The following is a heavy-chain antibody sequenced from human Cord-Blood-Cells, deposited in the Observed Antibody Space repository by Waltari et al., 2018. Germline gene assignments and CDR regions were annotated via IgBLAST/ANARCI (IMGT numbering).Heavy chain of an antibody. J-gene: IGHJ4*02. CDR2: INHSGST. CDR1: GGSFSGYY. V-gene: IGHV4-34*01. CDR3: ARRLAASDY. D-gene: IGHD2-15*01. Sequence: QVQLQQWGAGLLKPSETLSLTCAVYGGSFSGYYWSWIRQPPGKGLEWIGEINHSGSTNSNPSLKSRVTISVDTSKNQCSLKLSSVTAADTAVYYCARRLAASDYWGQGTLVTVSS.